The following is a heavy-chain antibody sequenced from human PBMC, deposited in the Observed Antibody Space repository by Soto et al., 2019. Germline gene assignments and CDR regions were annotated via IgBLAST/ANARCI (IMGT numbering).Heavy chain of an antibody. Sequence: SETLSLTCGVSGGSISSSNWWSWVRQPPGKGLEWIGEIYHSGSTNYNPSLKSRVTISVDKSNNQLSLQLNSVTPDDTAVYYCARLIGDSWLDSWGQGTLVTVSS. CDR2: IYHSGST. CDR3: ARLIGDSWLDS. CDR1: GGSISSSNW. J-gene: IGHJ5*01. D-gene: IGHD2-8*01. V-gene: IGHV4-4*02.